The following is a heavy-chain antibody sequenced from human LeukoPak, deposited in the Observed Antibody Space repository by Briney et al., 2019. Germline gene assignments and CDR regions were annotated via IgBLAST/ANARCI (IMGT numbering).Heavy chain of an antibody. CDR2: INPNSGGT. J-gene: IGHJ6*03. CDR1: GYTFTGYY. D-gene: IGHD5-24*01. Sequence: ASVKVSCKASGYTFTGYYMHWVRQAPGQGLEWMGWINPNSGGTNYAQKFQGRVTMTRDTSISTAYMELSRLRSDDTAVYYCARTPQFYYYYYYMDVWGKGTTVTVSS. CDR3: ARTPQFYYYYYYMDV. V-gene: IGHV1-2*02.